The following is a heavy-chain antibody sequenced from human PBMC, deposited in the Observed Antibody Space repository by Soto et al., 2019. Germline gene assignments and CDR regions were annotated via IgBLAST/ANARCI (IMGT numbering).Heavy chain of an antibody. V-gene: IGHV1-3*01. Sequence: ASVKVSCKASGYTFTSYAMHWVRQAPGQRLEWMGWINAGNGNTKYSQKFQGRVTITRDTSASTDYMELSSLRSEDTAVYYCARSMLYDFWSGSFDYWGQGTLVTFSS. CDR3: ARSMLYDFWSGSFDY. D-gene: IGHD3-3*01. CDR1: GYTFTSYA. J-gene: IGHJ4*02. CDR2: INAGNGNT.